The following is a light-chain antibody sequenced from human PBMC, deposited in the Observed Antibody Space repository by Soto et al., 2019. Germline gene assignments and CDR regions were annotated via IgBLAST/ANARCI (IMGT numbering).Light chain of an antibody. CDR1: QSVSNN. Sequence: EIVMTQSPATLSVSPGERATLSCRASQSVSNNLAWYQQKPGQAPRLLIYGASTRATGLPARFRGSVSGTEFTLTIRRLQSEDCAGYFLQHYNNWPPTVGQGTKLEIK. V-gene: IGKV3-15*01. CDR2: GAS. CDR3: QHYNNWPPT. J-gene: IGKJ1*01.